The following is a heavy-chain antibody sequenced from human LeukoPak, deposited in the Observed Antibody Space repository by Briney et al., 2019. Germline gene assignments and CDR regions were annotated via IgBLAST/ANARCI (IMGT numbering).Heavy chain of an antibody. CDR1: GGSFSGYY. CDR3: AENSGSLDGYYYYYMDV. V-gene: IGHV4-34*01. CDR2: INHSGST. Sequence: PSETLSLTCAVYGGSFSGYYWSWIRQPPGKGLEWIGEINHSGSTNYNPSLKSRVTISVDTSKNQFSLKLSSVTAADTAVYYCAENSGSLDGYYYYYMDVWGKGTTVTVSS. D-gene: IGHD1-26*01. J-gene: IGHJ6*03.